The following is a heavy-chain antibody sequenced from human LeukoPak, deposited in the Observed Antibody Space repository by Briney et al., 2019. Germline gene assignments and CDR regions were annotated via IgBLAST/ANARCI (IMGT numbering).Heavy chain of an antibody. CDR1: GFNVDDYG. D-gene: IGHD2-15*01. CDR3: ARQIMVVVVAAPYYYYMDV. CDR2: INWNGGST. V-gene: IGHV3-20*04. Sequence: GSLRLSCEVSGFNVDDYGMSWARQAPGKGLEWVCDINWNGGSTGYADSVKGRFTISRDNAKNSLYLQMNSLRAEDTALYYCARQIMVVVVAAPYYYYMDVWGKGTTVTVSS. J-gene: IGHJ6*03.